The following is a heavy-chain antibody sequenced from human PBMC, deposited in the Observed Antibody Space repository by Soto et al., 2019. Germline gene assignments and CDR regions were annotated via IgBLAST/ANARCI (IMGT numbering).Heavy chain of an antibody. V-gene: IGHV6-1*01. D-gene: IGHD3-16*01. CDR3: ARGDQGFDY. Sequence: SETLSLTCTVSGVSSNSAAWNWIRHAPSRGMGWRGSTYYRSKWFNNYALSVKSRITINPDTSKNQFSLQLNSVTPEDTAVYYCARGDQGFDYWGQGTLVTVSS. J-gene: IGHJ4*02. CDR1: GVSSNSAA. CDR2: TYYRSKWFN.